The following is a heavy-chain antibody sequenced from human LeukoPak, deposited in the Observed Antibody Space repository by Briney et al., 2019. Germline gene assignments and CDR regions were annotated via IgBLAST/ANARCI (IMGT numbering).Heavy chain of an antibody. V-gene: IGHV3-33*01. CDR1: GFMFSSYG. D-gene: IGHD2-21*02. CDR2: IWYDGSII. J-gene: IGHJ1*01. Sequence: GGSLRLSCAASGFMFSSYGMHWVRQAPGKGLEWVSFIWYDGSIIHYADSVKGRFTISRDNSKNMLFLQMNSLGVEDTAVYYCARDQVTAIGYFQHWGQGTLVTVSS. CDR3: ARDQVTAIGYFQH.